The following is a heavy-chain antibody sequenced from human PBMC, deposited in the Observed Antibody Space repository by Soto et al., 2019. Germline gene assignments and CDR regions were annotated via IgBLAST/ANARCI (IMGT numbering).Heavy chain of an antibody. CDR2: ISAYNGNT. CDR1: GYTFTSYG. CDR3: AREAAAAGMGGKRKVNYYYYYMDV. D-gene: IGHD6-13*01. J-gene: IGHJ6*03. V-gene: IGHV1-18*01. Sequence: ASVKVSCKASGYTFTSYGISWVRQAPGQGLEWMGWISAYNGNTNYAQKLQGRVTMTTDTSTSTAYMEVRSLRSDDTAMYYCAREAAAAGMGGKRKVNYYYYYMDVWGKGTTVTVSS.